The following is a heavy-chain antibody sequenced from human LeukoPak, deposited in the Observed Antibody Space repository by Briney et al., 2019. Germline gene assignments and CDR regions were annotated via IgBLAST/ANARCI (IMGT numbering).Heavy chain of an antibody. CDR1: GFTFSSYS. Sequence: GGSLRLSCAASGFTFSSYSMNWVRRAPGKGLEWVSSISSSSSYKYYEDSVKGRFTISRDNAKNSLYLQMNSLRAEDTAVYYCARASSNLPDYWGQGTLVTVSS. CDR2: ISSSSSYK. CDR3: ARASSNLPDY. D-gene: IGHD4-11*01. V-gene: IGHV3-21*01. J-gene: IGHJ4*02.